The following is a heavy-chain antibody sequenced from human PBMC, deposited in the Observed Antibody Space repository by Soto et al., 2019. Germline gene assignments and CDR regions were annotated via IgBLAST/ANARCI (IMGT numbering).Heavy chain of an antibody. CDR1: GYTFTSYA. Sequence: QVQLVQSGAEVKKPGASVKVSCKASGYTFTSYAISWVRQAPGQGLEWMGWINAYNGNTNYAQKLQGRATMTTDTATRTAYMELRSLRSVERAVYYCAGDGPPMDYWGQGTLVTVSS. V-gene: IGHV1-18*01. J-gene: IGHJ4*02. D-gene: IGHD2-2*01. CDR2: INAYNGNT. CDR3: AGDGPPMDY.